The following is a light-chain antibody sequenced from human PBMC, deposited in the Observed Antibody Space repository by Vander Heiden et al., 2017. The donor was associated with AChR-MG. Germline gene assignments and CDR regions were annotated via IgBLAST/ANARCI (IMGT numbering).Light chain of an antibody. CDR3: QSYDSSLSGYV. CDR2: GNS. Sequence: QSVLTQRPSVSGAPRQGVTNPCTGRSSNIGAGYDVHWYQQLPGPAPNLLIYGNSNRPSGVPDRFSGSKSGTSASLAIAGLQAEDEADYYCQSYDSSLSGYVFGTGTKVTVL. V-gene: IGLV1-40*01. J-gene: IGLJ1*01. CDR1: SSNIGAGYD.